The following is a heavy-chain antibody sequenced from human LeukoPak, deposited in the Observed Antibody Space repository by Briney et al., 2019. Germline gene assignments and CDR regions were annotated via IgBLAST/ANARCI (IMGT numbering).Heavy chain of an antibody. CDR1: GFTFSSYA. D-gene: IGHD2-2*01. Sequence: GGSLRLSCAASGFTFSSYAMHWVRQAPGKGLEWVAVISYDGSNKYYADSVKGRFTISRDNSKNTLYLQMNSLRAEDTAVYYCARFVVPAAPGYYYGMDVWGQGTTVTVSS. J-gene: IGHJ6*02. CDR3: ARFVVPAAPGYYYGMDV. V-gene: IGHV3-30-3*01. CDR2: ISYDGSNK.